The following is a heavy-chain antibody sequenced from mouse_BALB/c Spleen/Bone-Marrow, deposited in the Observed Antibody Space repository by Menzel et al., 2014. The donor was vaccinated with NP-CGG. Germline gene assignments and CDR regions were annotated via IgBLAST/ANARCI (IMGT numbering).Heavy chain of an antibody. V-gene: IGHV1-14*01. CDR2: INPYNDGT. J-gene: IGHJ4*01. CDR1: GYSFTSFI. D-gene: IGHD2-4*01. Sequence: EVQLQQSGPELVKPGASVKMSCKASGYSFTSFILHWVKMRPGQGLEWIGYINPYNDGTKYNEKFKGKAILTSDKSSSSANMELSSLTSEDSAVYYCAGAMIYYYAMDYWGQGTSVTVSS. CDR3: AGAMIYYYAMDY.